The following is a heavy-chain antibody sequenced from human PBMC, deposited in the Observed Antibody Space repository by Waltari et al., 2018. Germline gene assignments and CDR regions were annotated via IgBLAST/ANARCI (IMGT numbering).Heavy chain of an antibody. J-gene: IGHJ4*02. Sequence: EVQLLESVGIFVQPGGSLGLSWAAHGFLCSAHALAWIRQAAGKGLEWVSAIGGAGDKTYYAASVRCRFTISRDNSWNLVYLQMDSLRADDTAVYYCAKEPMTLGLGFDSWGQGTLVTVSS. CDR2: IGGAGDKT. CDR3: AKEPMTLGLGFDS. CDR1: GFLCSAHA. D-gene: IGHD1-26*01. V-gene: IGHV3-23*01.